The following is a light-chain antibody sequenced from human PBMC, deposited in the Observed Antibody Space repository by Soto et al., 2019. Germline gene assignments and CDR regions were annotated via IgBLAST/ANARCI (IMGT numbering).Light chain of an antibody. CDR2: GAS. V-gene: IGKV3-15*01. CDR3: QQGHNWPLT. Sequence: EIVMTQSPATLSVPPGERATLSCRASQSISSELAWYQQKPGQPPRLLIYGASTRATGVPARFTGSGSGSDFTLTISGLQSEDFVVYYCQQGHNWPLTVGQGTRLEI. CDR1: QSISSE. J-gene: IGKJ2*01.